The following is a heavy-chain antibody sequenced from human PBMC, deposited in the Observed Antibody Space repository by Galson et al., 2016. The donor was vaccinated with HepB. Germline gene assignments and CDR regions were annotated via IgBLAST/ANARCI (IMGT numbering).Heavy chain of an antibody. J-gene: IGHJ4*02. CDR3: VRGVYGDHGWFDY. D-gene: IGHD4-17*01. CDR2: IYSGGTT. Sequence: SLRLSCAASGFTVSNNYMTWVRQAPGKGLEYVSVIYSGGTTYYADSVKGRFTISRDNSQNSLFLLMNTLRAEDTAVYFCVRGVYGDHGWFDYWGQGTLVTVSS. V-gene: IGHV3-66*02. CDR1: GFTVSNNY.